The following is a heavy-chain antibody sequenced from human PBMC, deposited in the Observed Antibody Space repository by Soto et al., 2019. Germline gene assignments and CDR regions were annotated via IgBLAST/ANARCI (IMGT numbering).Heavy chain of an antibody. CDR3: ARVKIYCSGGSCYNPDAFDI. J-gene: IGHJ3*02. D-gene: IGHD2-15*01. CDR1: GYTFTSYA. Sequence: EASVKVSCKASGYTFTSYAMHWVRQAPGQRLEWMGWINAGNGNTKYSQKFQGRVTITRDTSASTAYMELSSLRSEDTAVYYCARVKIYCSGGSCYNPDAFDIWGQGTMVTVSS. V-gene: IGHV1-3*01. CDR2: INAGNGNT.